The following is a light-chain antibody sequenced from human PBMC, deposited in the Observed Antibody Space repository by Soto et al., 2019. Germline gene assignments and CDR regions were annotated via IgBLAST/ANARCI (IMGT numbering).Light chain of an antibody. Sequence: QSALTQPASESGSPGQSITLSCTGTSSDDGCYNYVSWYQQHPGKAPKLMIYEVSNRHSGVSNRFSGSKSGNTASLTISGLQAEDEADYYCSSYTSSSTRVFGGGTKLTVL. V-gene: IGLV2-14*01. J-gene: IGLJ3*02. CDR3: SSYTSSSTRV. CDR2: EVS. CDR1: SSDDGCYNY.